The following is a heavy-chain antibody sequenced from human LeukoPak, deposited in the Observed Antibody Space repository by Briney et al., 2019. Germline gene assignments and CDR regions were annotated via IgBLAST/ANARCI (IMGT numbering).Heavy chain of an antibody. D-gene: IGHD3-9*01. Sequence: ASVKVSCKASGYTFTSYGICWVRQAPGQRLEWMGWLIVYNGNTNYAQKLQGRVTMNTDTSTSTAYMELRSLRSDDTAVYYCARVITRAQYYDILTCTDWGQGTLVTVSS. CDR1: GYTFTSYG. V-gene: IGHV1-18*01. CDR3: ARVITRAQYYDILTCTD. CDR2: LIVYNGNT. J-gene: IGHJ4*02.